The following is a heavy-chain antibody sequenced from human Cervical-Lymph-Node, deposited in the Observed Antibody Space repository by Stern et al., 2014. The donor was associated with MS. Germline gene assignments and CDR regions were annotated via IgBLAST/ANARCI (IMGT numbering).Heavy chain of an antibody. D-gene: IGHD3-10*01. CDR3: VKRGITEVRGVRLGDY. CDR2: ISYDGSDT. CDR1: GFTFSSYG. Sequence: VQLVQSGGGVVQPGRSLRLTCTVSGFTFSSYGMHWVRQAPGKGLEWVSVISYDGSDTYYAESVKGRFTISRDNTKNTLYLEMRRLRSEDTAVYYCVKRGITEVRGVRLGDYWGPGTLVIVSS. J-gene: IGHJ4*02. V-gene: IGHV3-30*18.